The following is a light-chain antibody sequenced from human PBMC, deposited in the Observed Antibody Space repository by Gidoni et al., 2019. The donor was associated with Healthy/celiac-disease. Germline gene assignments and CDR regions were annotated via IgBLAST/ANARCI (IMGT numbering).Light chain of an antibody. CDR3: QQYLAT. CDR1: QSVSSSY. J-gene: IGKJ4*01. Sequence: EIVLTQSPGTLSLSPGERATLSCRASQSVSSSYLAWYQQKPGQAPRLLIYGASSRATGIPDRFSGSGSGTDFTLTISRLEPEDFAVYYCQQYLATFXGXTKVXIK. V-gene: IGKV3-20*01. CDR2: GAS.